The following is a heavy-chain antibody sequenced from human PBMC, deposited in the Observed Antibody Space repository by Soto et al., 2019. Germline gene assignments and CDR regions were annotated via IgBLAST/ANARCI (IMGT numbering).Heavy chain of an antibody. CDR1: GVHFSSYA. D-gene: IGHD5-12*01. V-gene: IGHV3-23*01. CDR3: AKEVPPIGRFITINY. J-gene: IGHJ4*02. CDR2: ITSGGNT. Sequence: PGGSLRLSCAASGVHFSSYAMSWVRQATGKGLEWVSAITSGGNTYYADSVKGRFTISRDNSKNTVYLQMRGLRAEDTALYYCAKEVPPIGRFITINYWGQGTLVTVSS.